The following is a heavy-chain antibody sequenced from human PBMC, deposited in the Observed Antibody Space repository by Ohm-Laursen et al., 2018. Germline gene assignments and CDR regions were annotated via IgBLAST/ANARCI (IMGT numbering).Heavy chain of an antibody. CDR1: GSTFSDYS. J-gene: IGHJ4*02. CDR3: ARDGVGYCGGDTCPDDY. Sequence: SLRLSCAASGSTFSDYSMSWIRQAPGKGLECISYISKSGSTMYYADSVKGRFTVSRDNAKNSLSLLMNSLRTEDTAVYYCARDGVGYCGGDTCPDDYWGQGTLVTVSS. D-gene: IGHD2-21*01. CDR2: ISKSGSTM. V-gene: IGHV3-11*01.